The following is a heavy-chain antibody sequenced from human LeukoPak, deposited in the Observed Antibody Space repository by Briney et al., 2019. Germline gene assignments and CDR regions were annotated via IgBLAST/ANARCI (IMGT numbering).Heavy chain of an antibody. Sequence: GGSLRLSCAASGFTFSSYAMSWVRQAPGKGLEWVSAISGSGGSTYYADSVKGRFTISRDNSKNTLYLQMNSLRAEDTAVYYCAKGAVFVVVPAAMGGGVFDYWGQGTLVTVSS. J-gene: IGHJ4*02. D-gene: IGHD2-2*01. CDR2: ISGSGGST. V-gene: IGHV3-23*01. CDR1: GFTFSSYA. CDR3: AKGAVFVVVPAAMGGGVFDY.